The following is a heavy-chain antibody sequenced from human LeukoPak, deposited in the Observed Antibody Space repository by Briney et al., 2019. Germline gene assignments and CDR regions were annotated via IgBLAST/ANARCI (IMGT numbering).Heavy chain of an antibody. Sequence: SETLSLTCTVSGGSISSSSYFWGWIRQPPGKGLEWIGSIYYSGSTYYNPSLESRVTISVDTSKNQSSLKLNSLTAADTAVYYCARHGGLKYGGYEKRFDYWGQGTLVTVSS. CDR2: IYYSGST. J-gene: IGHJ4*02. CDR1: GGSISSSSYF. V-gene: IGHV4-39*01. D-gene: IGHD5-12*01. CDR3: ARHGGLKYGGYEKRFDY.